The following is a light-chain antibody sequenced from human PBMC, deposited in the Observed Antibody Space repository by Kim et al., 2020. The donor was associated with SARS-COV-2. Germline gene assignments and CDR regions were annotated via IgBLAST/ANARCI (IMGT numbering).Light chain of an antibody. J-gene: IGLJ3*02. CDR2: LNSDGSH. CDR1: SGHSSYA. V-gene: IGLV4-69*01. Sequence: QPVLTQSPSASASLGASVKLTCTLSSGHSSYAIAWHQQQPEKGPRYLMKLNSDGSHSKGDGIPDRFSGSSSGAERYLTISSLQSGDEADYYCQTWGTGIQVFGGGTQLTVL. CDR3: QTWGTGIQV.